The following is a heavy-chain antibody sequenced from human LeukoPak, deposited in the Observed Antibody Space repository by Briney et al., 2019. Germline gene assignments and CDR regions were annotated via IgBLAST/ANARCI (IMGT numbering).Heavy chain of an antibody. D-gene: IGHD2-21*02. V-gene: IGHV4-4*07. J-gene: IGHJ5*02. CDR3: ARQRTSMVVTARNWFDP. CDR2: IYTSGST. Sequence: SETLSLTCTVSGGSISSYYWSWIRQPAGKGLEWMGRIYTSGSTNYNPSLKSRVTMSVDTSKNQFSLKLSSVTAADTAVYYCARQRTSMVVTARNWFDPWGQGTLVTVSS. CDR1: GGSISSYY.